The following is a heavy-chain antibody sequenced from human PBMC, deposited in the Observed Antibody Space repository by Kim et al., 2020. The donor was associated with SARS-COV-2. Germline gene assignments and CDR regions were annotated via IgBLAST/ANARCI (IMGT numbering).Heavy chain of an antibody. CDR3: VTRNYYSSGSDYEGAPF. D-gene: IGHD3-10*01. J-gene: IGHJ3*01. Sequence: GGSLRLSCSASGFTFSNSAMHWVRQAPGKGLEYVSAISSDGGSTYYADSVKGRFTITRDNSKNKLYVQMRSLRVEDTAIYDCVTRNYYSSGSDYEGAPF. V-gene: IGHV3-64*05. CDR2: ISSDGGST. CDR1: GFTFSNSA.